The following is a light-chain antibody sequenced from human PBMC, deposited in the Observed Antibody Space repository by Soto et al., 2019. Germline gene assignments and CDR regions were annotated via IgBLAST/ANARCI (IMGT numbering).Light chain of an antibody. Sequence: QSALTQPPSLSGTPGQRVTISCSGSNSNIGRYSVNWYQHFPGTAPKILIYSDDERPSGVPDRFSVSKSGTSASLAISGLQSEDEAEYYCAAWDDNLNGPLFGGGTKLTVL. CDR3: AAWDDNLNGPL. J-gene: IGLJ3*02. CDR1: NSNIGRYS. V-gene: IGLV1-44*01. CDR2: SDD.